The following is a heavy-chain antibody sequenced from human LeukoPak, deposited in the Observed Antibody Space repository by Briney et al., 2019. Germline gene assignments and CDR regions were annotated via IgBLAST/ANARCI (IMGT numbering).Heavy chain of an antibody. CDR1: GFTVSSCY. D-gene: IGHD6-13*01. CDR3: ASMYGSSQRLCFDY. V-gene: IGHV3-53*01. CDR2: IYSGGGT. Sequence: GGSLRLSCAASGFTVSSCYMSWVRQAPGKGLEWVSLIYSGGGTYYAASLKGGFTISRDNSKNTLSLQLNTLRAADTAVYYCASMYGSSQRLCFDYWGQGTQVTVSS. J-gene: IGHJ4*02.